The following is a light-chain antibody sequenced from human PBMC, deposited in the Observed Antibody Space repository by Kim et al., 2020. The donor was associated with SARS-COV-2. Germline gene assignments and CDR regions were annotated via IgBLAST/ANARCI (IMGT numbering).Light chain of an antibody. CDR1: TSNIGNNY. Sequence: ELTQPPSASGTPGQRVTISCSGRTSNIGNNYVSWYQQLPGMAPKLLIYKNDQRPSGVPDRFSGSKSGTSASLAISGLRSEDEADYYCAAWDDSLRGVFGGGTQLTVL. CDR2: KND. CDR3: AAWDDSLRGV. V-gene: IGLV1-47*01. J-gene: IGLJ2*01.